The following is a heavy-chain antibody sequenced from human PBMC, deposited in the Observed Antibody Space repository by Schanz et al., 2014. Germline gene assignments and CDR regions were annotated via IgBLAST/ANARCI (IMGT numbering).Heavy chain of an antibody. CDR3: ARDRVYRFLKGENRFYFDY. J-gene: IGHJ4*02. V-gene: IGHV1-18*01. CDR1: GYTFTNYG. Sequence: QVRLVQSGAELKMPGATVTVSCATSGYTFTNYGVSWVRQAPGQGLEWVAWISPYNGNTAYAQNLKGRVRMTTDTSTATAYMELRSLTSDDTAVYYCARDRVYRFLKGENRFYFDYWGQGTLVIVSS. D-gene: IGHD3-3*01. CDR2: ISPYNGNT.